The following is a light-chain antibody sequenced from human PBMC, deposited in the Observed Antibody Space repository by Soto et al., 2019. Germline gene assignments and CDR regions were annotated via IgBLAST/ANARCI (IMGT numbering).Light chain of an antibody. CDR3: QQYNSYWT. CDR2: NAS. J-gene: IGKJ1*01. Sequence: DIQMTQSPSTLSASVGDRVTITCRASQSISSWLAWYQQKPGQAPKLLIYNASSLESGVPSRFSGSGADTAFYLTISSLQPDDFATYYCQQYNSYWTFGQGTKVELK. CDR1: QSISSW. V-gene: IGKV1-5*03.